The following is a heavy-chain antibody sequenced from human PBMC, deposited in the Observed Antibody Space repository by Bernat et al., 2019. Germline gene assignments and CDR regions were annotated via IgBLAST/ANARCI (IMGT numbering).Heavy chain of an antibody. D-gene: IGHD4-11*01. CDR1: GGSFSGYY. V-gene: IGHV4-34*01. CDR3: ARKHTGTTIYYYYYMDV. Sequence: QVQLQQWAAGLLKPSETLSLTCALYGGSFSGYYWSWIRQPPGKGLEWIGEINHGGRTNYNPSLKGRVTISLDTSKNQFTLKLSSENAADTAVYYCARKHTGTTIYYYYYMDVWGKGTTITVSS. CDR2: INHGGRT. J-gene: IGHJ6*03.